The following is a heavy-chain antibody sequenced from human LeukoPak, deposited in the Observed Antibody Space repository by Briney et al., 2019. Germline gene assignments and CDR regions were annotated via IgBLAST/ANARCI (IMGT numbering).Heavy chain of an antibody. J-gene: IGHJ4*02. CDR3: VGGAVYYFDC. Sequence: GGSLRLSCAASGFTFSDHYMDWVRQAPGKGLEGVGRIRNKANSYTTEYAASVKGRFTVSRDNSKNSLYLQMNSLKTEDTAVYYCVGGAVYYFDCWGQGTLVTVSS. CDR1: GFTFSDHY. CDR2: IRNKANSYTT. V-gene: IGHV3-72*01.